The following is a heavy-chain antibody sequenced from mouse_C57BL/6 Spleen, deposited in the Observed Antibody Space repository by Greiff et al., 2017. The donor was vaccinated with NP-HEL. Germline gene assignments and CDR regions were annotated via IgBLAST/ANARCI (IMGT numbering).Heavy chain of an antibody. Sequence: EVKVEESGGGLVQPGGSLKLSCAASGFTFSDYGMAWVRQAPRKGPEWVAFISNLAYSIYYADTVTGRFTISRENAKNTLYLEMSSLRSEDTAMYYCARQGYYGSSSFAYWGQGTLVTVSA. J-gene: IGHJ3*01. D-gene: IGHD1-1*01. CDR1: GFTFSDYG. CDR2: ISNLAYSI. CDR3: ARQGYYGSSSFAY. V-gene: IGHV5-15*04.